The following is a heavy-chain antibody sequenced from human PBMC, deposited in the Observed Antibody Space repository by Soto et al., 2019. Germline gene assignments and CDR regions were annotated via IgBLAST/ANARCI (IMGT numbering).Heavy chain of an antibody. J-gene: IGHJ5*02. CDR3: AKEDATGSKA. V-gene: IGHV1-69*04. CDR2: IFPLLAMV. CDR1: GGDLTNSG. Sequence: QVHLVQSGAEMKKPGSSVKVSCKVSGGDLTNSGISWVRQAPGQGLEWMGGIFPLLAMVDYSQKFQGRVTITADESTNTAYMDLVSLKSDDTAVYSCAKEDATGSKAWGQGTLEIVSS.